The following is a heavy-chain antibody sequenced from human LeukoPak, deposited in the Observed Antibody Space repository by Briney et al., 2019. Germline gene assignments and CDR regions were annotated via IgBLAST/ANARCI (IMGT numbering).Heavy chain of an antibody. J-gene: IGHJ4*02. Sequence: PGGSLRLSCAASGFTFSDYYMSWIRQAPGKGLEWVSYISSSSSTIYYADSVKGRFTVSRDNAKNSLYLQMNSLRDEDTAVYYCARKLNTAIDYWGQGTLVTVSS. D-gene: IGHD5-18*01. CDR3: ARKLNTAIDY. CDR2: ISSSSSTI. V-gene: IGHV3-11*04. CDR1: GFTFSDYY.